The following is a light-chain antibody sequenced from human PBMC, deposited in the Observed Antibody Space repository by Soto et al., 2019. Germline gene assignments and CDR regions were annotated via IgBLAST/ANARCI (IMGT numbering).Light chain of an antibody. CDR2: SVS. Sequence: QSARTQPRSVSGSPGQSITISCTGSSSDVGGHNYVSRYQQYPGKAPKLLLSSVSKRPSGVPDRFSGSKSGNTASLTISGLQAEDEADYYCCSYAGSYTYVFGTGTKVTVL. CDR3: CSYAGSYTYV. J-gene: IGLJ1*01. CDR1: SSDVGGHNY. V-gene: IGLV2-11*01.